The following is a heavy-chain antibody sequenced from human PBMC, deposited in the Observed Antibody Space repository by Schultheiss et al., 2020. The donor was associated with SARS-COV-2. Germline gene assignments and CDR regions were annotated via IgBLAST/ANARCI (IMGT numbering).Heavy chain of an antibody. Sequence: ASVKVSCKASGYTFTSYGISWVRQAPGQGLEWMGRINPNSGGTNYAQKFQGRVTMTRDTSISTAYMELSRLRSDDTAVYYCAMLGGSGYYYPLGYWGQGTLVTVSS. D-gene: IGHD3-22*01. CDR3: AMLGGSGYYYPLGY. CDR1: GYTFTSYG. CDR2: INPNSGGT. V-gene: IGHV1-2*06. J-gene: IGHJ4*02.